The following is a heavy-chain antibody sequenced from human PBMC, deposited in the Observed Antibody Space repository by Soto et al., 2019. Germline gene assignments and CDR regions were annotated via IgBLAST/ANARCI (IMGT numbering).Heavy chain of an antibody. CDR3: ASNWNSDAFDI. CDR1: GGSVSSGSYY. J-gene: IGHJ3*02. V-gene: IGHV4-61*01. CDR2: IYYSGST. D-gene: IGHD1-1*01. Sequence: XGTLSLTFTVSGGSVSSGSYYWSWIRQPPGKGLEWIGYIYYSGSTNYNPSLKSRVTISVDTSKNQFSLKLSSVTATDTAVYYCASNWNSDAFDIWGQGTMVTFSS.